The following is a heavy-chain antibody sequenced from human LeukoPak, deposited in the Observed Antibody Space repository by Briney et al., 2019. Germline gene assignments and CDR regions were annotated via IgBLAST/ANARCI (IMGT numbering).Heavy chain of an antibody. CDR3: ARIGHEDYYFDY. CDR2: IYYSGST. CDR1: GGSISSYY. J-gene: IGHJ4*02. Sequence: SETLSLTCTVSGGSISSYYWSWIRQPPGKGLEWIGYIYYSGSTNYNPSLKSRVTISVDTSKNQFSLKLSSVTAADTAVYYCARIGHEDYYFDYWGQGTLVTVSS. V-gene: IGHV4-59*01.